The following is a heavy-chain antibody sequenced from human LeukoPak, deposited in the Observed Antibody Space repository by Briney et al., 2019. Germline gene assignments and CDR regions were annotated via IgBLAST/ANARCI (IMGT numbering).Heavy chain of an antibody. CDR3: ARIGHEDYYFDY. CDR2: IYYSGST. CDR1: GGSISSYY. J-gene: IGHJ4*02. Sequence: SETLSLTCTVSGGSISSYYWSWIRQPPGKGLEWIGYIYYSGSTNYNPSLKSRVTISVDTSKNQFSLKLSSVTAADTAVYYCARIGHEDYYFDYWGQGTLVTVSS. V-gene: IGHV4-59*01.